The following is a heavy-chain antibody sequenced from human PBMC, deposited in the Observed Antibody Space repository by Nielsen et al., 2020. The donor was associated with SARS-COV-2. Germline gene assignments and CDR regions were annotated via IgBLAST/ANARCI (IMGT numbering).Heavy chain of an antibody. J-gene: IGHJ4*02. D-gene: IGHD6-19*01. CDR2: ISSSSSYT. V-gene: IGHV3-11*06. Sequence: WIRQPPGKGLEWVSYISSSSSYTNYADSVKGRFTISRDNAKNSLYLQMNSLRAEDTAVYYCARQTRRQQWLVRRNHYFDYWGQGTLVTVSS. CDR3: ARQTRRQQWLVRRNHYFDY.